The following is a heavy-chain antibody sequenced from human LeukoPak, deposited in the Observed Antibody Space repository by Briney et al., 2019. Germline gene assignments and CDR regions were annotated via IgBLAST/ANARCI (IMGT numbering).Heavy chain of an antibody. Sequence: PGGSLRLSCAASGFTFSSYWMHWVRHAPGKGLVWVSRINSDGSSTSYADSVKGRFTISRDNAKNTLYLQMNSLRAEDTAVYYCARRISGSYYVDAFDIWGQGTMVTVSS. D-gene: IGHD1-26*01. V-gene: IGHV3-74*01. CDR2: INSDGSST. CDR3: ARRISGSYYVDAFDI. CDR1: GFTFSSYW. J-gene: IGHJ3*02.